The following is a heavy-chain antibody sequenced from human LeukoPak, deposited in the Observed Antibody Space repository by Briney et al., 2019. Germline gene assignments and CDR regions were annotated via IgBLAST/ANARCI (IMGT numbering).Heavy chain of an antibody. D-gene: IGHD5/OR15-5a*01. Sequence: PGGSLRLSCAASGFIFSDYWMSWVSQAPGKGLEWVANIKQDGIEVYYVDSVEGRFPISRDNAKNSLYLQMHSLRAEDTAVYYCARHSVPYYYSHAMDVWGQGTTVTVSS. J-gene: IGHJ6*02. CDR2: IKQDGIEV. V-gene: IGHV3-7*01. CDR1: GFIFSDYW. CDR3: ARHSVPYYYSHAMDV.